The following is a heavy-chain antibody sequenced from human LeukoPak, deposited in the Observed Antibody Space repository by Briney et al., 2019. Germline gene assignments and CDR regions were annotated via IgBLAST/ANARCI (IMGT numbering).Heavy chain of an antibody. J-gene: IGHJ4*02. CDR2: IYYSGST. Sequence: SETLSLTCTVSGGSISSYYWGWIRQPPGKGLEWIGYIYYSGSTNYNPSLKSRVTISVDTSKNQFSLKLSSVTAADTAVYYCARTQGSSGTLFDYWGQGTLVTVSS. V-gene: IGHV4-59*08. D-gene: IGHD3-22*01. CDR3: ARTQGSSGTLFDY. CDR1: GGSISSYY.